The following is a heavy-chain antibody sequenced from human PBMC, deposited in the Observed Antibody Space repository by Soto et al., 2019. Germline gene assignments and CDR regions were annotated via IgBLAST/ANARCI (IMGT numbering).Heavy chain of an antibody. Sequence: SEALCLTYTVSGGSIISSRYYWGWIRQPPGKGLEWIGSIYYSGSTYYNPSLKSRVTISVDTSKNQFSLKLSSVTAADTAVYYCATVSSGWYVYWGQGTLVTVS. CDR1: GGSIISSRYY. J-gene: IGHJ4*02. V-gene: IGHV4-39*01. CDR3: ATVSSGWYVY. D-gene: IGHD6-19*01. CDR2: IYYSGST.